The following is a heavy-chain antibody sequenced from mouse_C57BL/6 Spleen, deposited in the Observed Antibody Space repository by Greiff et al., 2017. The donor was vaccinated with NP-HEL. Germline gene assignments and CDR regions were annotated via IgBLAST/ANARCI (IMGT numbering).Heavy chain of an antibody. V-gene: IGHV1-69*01. CDR1: GYTFTSYW. CDR3: ARRSDGYYGSSLRAMDY. D-gene: IGHD1-1*01. CDR2: IDPSDSYT. J-gene: IGHJ4*01. Sequence: QVQLQQPGAELVMPGASVKLSCKASGYTFTSYWMHWVKQRPGQGLEWIGEIDPSDSYTNYNQKFKGKSTLTVDKSSSTAYMQLSSLTSEDSAVYYCARRSDGYYGSSLRAMDYWGQGTSVTVSS.